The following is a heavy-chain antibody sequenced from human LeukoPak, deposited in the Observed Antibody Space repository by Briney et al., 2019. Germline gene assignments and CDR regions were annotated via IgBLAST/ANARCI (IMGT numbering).Heavy chain of an antibody. CDR2: ISYDGSNK. V-gene: IGHV3-30*18. CDR3: AKDMRGGELLHGMDV. D-gene: IGHD3-10*01. J-gene: IGHJ6*02. CDR1: GLTFSSYG. Sequence: GGSLRLSCAASGLTFSSYGMHWVRQAPGKGLEWVAVISYDGSNKYYADSVKGRFTISRDNSKNTLYLQMNSLRAEDTAVYYCAKDMRGGELLHGMDVWAKGPRSPSP.